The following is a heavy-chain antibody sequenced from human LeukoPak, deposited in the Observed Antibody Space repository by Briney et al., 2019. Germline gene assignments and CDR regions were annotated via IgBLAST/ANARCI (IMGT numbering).Heavy chain of an antibody. J-gene: IGHJ6*02. Sequence: PSETLSLTCTVSGGSISSSSYYWGWIRQPPGKGLEWIGSIYYSGSTYYNPSLKSRVTISVDTSKNQFSLTLSSVTAADTAVYYCARAVTGYYPLYYYYGMDVWGQGTTVTVSS. D-gene: IGHD3-9*01. CDR3: ARAVTGYYPLYYYYGMDV. CDR1: GGSISSSSYY. V-gene: IGHV4-39*01. CDR2: IYYSGST.